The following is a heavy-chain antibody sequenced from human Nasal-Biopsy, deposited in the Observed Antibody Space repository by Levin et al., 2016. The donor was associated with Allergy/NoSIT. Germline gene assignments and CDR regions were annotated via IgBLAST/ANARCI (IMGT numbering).Heavy chain of an antibody. J-gene: IGHJ4*02. CDR2: AGIGTNNV. CDR3: VQRGIRGYFDY. D-gene: IGHD2-21*01. V-gene: IGHV3-48*03. Sequence: GGSLRLSCVGSGFTFSSFEMNWVRQVPGKGLEWVSYAGIGTNNVHYAESVKGRFTISRDNTKTSVFLQMNSLRAEDTAVYYCVQRGIRGYFDYWGPGNPGHRLL. CDR1: GFTFSSFE.